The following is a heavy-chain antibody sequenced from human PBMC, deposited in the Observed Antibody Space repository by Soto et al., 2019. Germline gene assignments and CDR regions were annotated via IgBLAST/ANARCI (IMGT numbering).Heavy chain of an antibody. CDR2: ISTYNGDT. J-gene: IGHJ6*02. CDR3: ARAGSAAYYYYGMDV. D-gene: IGHD2-21*01. Sequence: ASVKVSCKASGYTFSTSGMSWLRQAPGQGLEWMGWISTYNGDTNDAPKFQDRVTMTSDTSTSTVYMELRSLRSDDTAVYYCARAGSAAYYYYGMDVWAQGTRVTVSS. V-gene: IGHV1-18*01. CDR1: GYTFSTSG.